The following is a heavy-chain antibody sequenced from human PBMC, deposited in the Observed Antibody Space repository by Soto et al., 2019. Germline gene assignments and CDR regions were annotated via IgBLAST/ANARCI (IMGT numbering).Heavy chain of an antibody. J-gene: IGHJ1*01. Sequence: GASVKVSCKASGGTFSSYAISWVRQAPGQGLEWMGGIIPIFGTANYAQKFQGRVTITADESTSTAYMELSSLRSEDTAVYYCASSDDYYYDSSGYYLSEYFQHWGQGTLVTVSS. D-gene: IGHD3-22*01. CDR2: IIPIFGTA. CDR1: GGTFSSYA. CDR3: ASSDDYYYDSSGYYLSEYFQH. V-gene: IGHV1-69*13.